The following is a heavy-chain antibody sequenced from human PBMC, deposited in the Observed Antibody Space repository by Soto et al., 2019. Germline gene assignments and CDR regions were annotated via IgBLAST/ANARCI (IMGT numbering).Heavy chain of an antibody. CDR3: ARAGGYCSGGSCYGY. CDR2: ISSSSSYI. D-gene: IGHD2-15*01. Sequence: EVQLVESGGGLVKPGGSLRLSCAASGFTFSSYSMNWVRQAPGKGLEWVSSISSSSSYIYYADSVKGRFTISRDNAKNSLYLQMNSLRAEDTAVSYCARAGGYCSGGSCYGYWGQGTLVTVSS. CDR1: GFTFSSYS. V-gene: IGHV3-21*01. J-gene: IGHJ4*02.